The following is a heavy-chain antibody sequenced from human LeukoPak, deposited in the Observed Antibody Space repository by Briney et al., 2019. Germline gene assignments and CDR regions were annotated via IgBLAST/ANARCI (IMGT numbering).Heavy chain of an antibody. CDR2: ISGSSSYI. CDR1: GFTFSSYS. D-gene: IGHD6-19*01. J-gene: IGHJ4*02. V-gene: IGHV3-21*01. Sequence: GGSLRLSCAASGFTFSSYSMNWVRQAPGKGLEWVSSISGSSSYIYYADSVKGRFTISRDNAKNSLYLQMNSLRAEDTAVYYCVCELCLTPRQSHSSGWYVRVQRVASSFDYWGQGTLVTVSS. CDR3: VCELCLTPRQSHSSGWYVRVQRVASSFDY.